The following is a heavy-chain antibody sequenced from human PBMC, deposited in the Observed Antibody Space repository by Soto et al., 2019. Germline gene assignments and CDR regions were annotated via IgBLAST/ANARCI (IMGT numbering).Heavy chain of an antibody. CDR3: ARTQEIFGVVNYYGMDV. Sequence: EVQLVESGGGLVQPGGSLRLSCAASGFTFSSYSMNWVRQAPGKGLEWVSYISSSSSTIYYADSVKGRFTISRDNAKNSLYLQMNSLRDEDTAVYYCARTQEIFGVVNYYGMDVWGQGTTVTVSS. V-gene: IGHV3-48*02. CDR1: GFTFSSYS. CDR2: ISSSSSTI. D-gene: IGHD3-3*01. J-gene: IGHJ6*02.